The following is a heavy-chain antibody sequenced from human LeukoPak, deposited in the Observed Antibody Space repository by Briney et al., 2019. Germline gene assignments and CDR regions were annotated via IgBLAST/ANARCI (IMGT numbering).Heavy chain of an antibody. CDR2: INHSGST. V-gene: IGHV4-34*01. CDR3: AKKVGHYYGSGSYNYGAFDI. Sequence: PSETLSLTCAVYGGSFSGYYWSWIRQPPGKGLEWIGEINHSGSTNYNPSLKSRVTISVDTSKNQFSLKLSSVTAADTAVYYCAKKVGHYYGSGSYNYGAFDIWGQGTMVTVSS. D-gene: IGHD3-10*01. J-gene: IGHJ3*02. CDR1: GGSFSGYY.